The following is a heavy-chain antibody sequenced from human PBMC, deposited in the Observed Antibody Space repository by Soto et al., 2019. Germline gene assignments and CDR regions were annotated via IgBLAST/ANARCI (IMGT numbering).Heavy chain of an antibody. Sequence: KASETLSLTCAVSGGSISSGGYSWSWIRQPPGKGLEWIGYIYHSGSTYYNPSPKSRVTISVDRSKNQFSLKLSSVTAADTAVYYCARGSFGVVIDYWGQGTLVTVSS. CDR2: IYHSGST. CDR3: ARGSFGVVIDY. J-gene: IGHJ4*02. CDR1: GGSISSGGYS. V-gene: IGHV4-30-2*01. D-gene: IGHD3-3*01.